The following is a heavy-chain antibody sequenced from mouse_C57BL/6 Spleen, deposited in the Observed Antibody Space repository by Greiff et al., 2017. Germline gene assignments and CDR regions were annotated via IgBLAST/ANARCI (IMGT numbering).Heavy chain of an antibody. CDR1: GYTFTSYW. J-gene: IGHJ4*01. Sequence: QVQLQQPGAELVMPGASVKLSCKASGYTFTSYWMHWVKQRPGQGLEWIGEIDPSDSYTNYNQKFKGKSTLTVDKSSSTAYMQLSSLTSEDSAVYYCARSYDGYPVYAMDYWGQGTSVTVSS. CDR3: ARSYDGYPVYAMDY. D-gene: IGHD2-3*01. V-gene: IGHV1-69*01. CDR2: IDPSDSYT.